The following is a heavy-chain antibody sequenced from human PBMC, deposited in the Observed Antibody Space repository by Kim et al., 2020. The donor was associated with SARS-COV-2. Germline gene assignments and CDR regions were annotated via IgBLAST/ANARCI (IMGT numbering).Heavy chain of an antibody. D-gene: IGHD3-10*01. CDR3: ARDLGGSESQPMYWFNP. V-gene: IGHV1-3*01. Sequence: ASVKVSCKAFGYTFTTYGICWVRQAPGQRLEWMAWVNAGTGDTKYPQKFQGRVTITTDTSASTAYMDLISLTSEDTAVYYCARDLGGSESQPMYWFNPWGQGTLVTVSS. CDR2: VNAGTGDT. J-gene: IGHJ5*02. CDR1: GYTFTTYG.